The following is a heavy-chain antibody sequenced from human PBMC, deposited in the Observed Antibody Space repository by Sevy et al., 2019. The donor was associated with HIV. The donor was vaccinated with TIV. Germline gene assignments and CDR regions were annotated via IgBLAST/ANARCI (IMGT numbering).Heavy chain of an antibody. CDR2: FDPEDGET. CDR1: GYTLTKLG. Sequence: ASVKVSCKVSGYTLTKLGMHWVRQAPGKGLEWMGSFDPEDGETIYAQKFQGRLTMTEDTSTDTAYMDLSSLRSEDTAVYFCATTKDYYESSGSPFDYWGKGPVVTVSS. D-gene: IGHD3-22*01. J-gene: IGHJ4*02. V-gene: IGHV1-24*01. CDR3: ATTKDYYESSGSPFDY.